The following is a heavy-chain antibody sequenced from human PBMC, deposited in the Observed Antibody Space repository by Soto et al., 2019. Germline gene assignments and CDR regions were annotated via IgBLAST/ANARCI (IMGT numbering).Heavy chain of an antibody. J-gene: IGHJ4*02. CDR3: ARQFIRGYSYGYFDY. V-gene: IGHV4-39*01. CDR2: IYYSGST. CDR1: GGSISSSSYY. Sequence: QLQLQESGPGLVKPSETLSLTCTVSGGSISSSSYYWGWIRQPPGKGLEWIGSIYYSGSTYYNPSLKSRVTISVDTSKNQFSLKLSSVTAADTAVYCCARQFIRGYSYGYFDYWGQGTLVTVSS. D-gene: IGHD5-18*01.